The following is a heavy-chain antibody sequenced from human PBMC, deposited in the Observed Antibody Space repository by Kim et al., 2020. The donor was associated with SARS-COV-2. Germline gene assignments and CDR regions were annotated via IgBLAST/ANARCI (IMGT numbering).Heavy chain of an antibody. J-gene: IGHJ6*02. D-gene: IGHD6-13*01. Sequence: YTPALQSQVTISLDTSKNQFSLQLSSVTSADTAVYYCARNPSSSEYGMDVWGQGTTVTVSS. CDR3: ARNPSSSEYGMDV. V-gene: IGHV4-59*01.